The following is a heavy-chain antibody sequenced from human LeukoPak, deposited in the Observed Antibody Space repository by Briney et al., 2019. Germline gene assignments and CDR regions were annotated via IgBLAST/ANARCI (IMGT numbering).Heavy chain of an antibody. CDR2: IKEDGSLK. Sequence: PGGSLRLSCATSGFTFSTYWMTWVRQAPGKGLEWVANIKEDGSLKYYVDSVKGRFTISRDNAKNSLYLQMSSLRVEDTAVYYCARGSGRNVMVDWWGQGTLDTVSS. D-gene: IGHD6-19*01. V-gene: IGHV3-7*03. CDR3: ARGSGRNVMVDW. CDR1: GFTFSTYW. J-gene: IGHJ4*02.